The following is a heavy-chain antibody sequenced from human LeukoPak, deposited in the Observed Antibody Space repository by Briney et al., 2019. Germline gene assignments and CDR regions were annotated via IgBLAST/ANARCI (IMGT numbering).Heavy chain of an antibody. CDR3: ARLRWEPDAFDI. V-gene: IGHV4-59*01. CDR1: GGSISSYC. Sequence: SETLSLTCTVSGGSISSYCWSWIRQPPGKGLEWIGYIYYSGSTNYNPSLKSRVTISVDTSKNQFSLKLSSVTAADTAVYYCARLRWEPDAFDIWGQGTMVTVSS. CDR2: IYYSGST. J-gene: IGHJ3*02. D-gene: IGHD1-26*01.